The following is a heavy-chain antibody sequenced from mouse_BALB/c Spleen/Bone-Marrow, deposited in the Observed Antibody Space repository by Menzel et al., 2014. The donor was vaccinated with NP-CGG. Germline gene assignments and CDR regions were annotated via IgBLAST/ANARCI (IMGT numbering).Heavy chain of an antibody. V-gene: IGHV1-69*02. Sequence: ESGAELVKPGAPVKLSCKASGYTFTTYWMNWVKQRPGRGLEWIGKIDPSDSESHYSQKFKDKATLTVDKSPSTAYIQLSSRTSEDSAVYFCARSYGNYDAMDFWGQGTSVTVSS. CDR3: ARSYGNYDAMDF. CDR1: GYTFTTYW. CDR2: IDPSDSES. J-gene: IGHJ4*01. D-gene: IGHD2-10*02.